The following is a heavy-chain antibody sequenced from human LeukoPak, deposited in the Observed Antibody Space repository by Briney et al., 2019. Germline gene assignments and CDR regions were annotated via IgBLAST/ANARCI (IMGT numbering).Heavy chain of an antibody. CDR3: ARSGSGYLRYYFDS. V-gene: IGHV4-39*07. CDR2: IYYSGNT. D-gene: IGHD5-12*01. Sequence: SETLSLTCTVSGDSISTSNSYWGWIRQPPGKGLEWIGSIYYSGNTYYNPSLKSRVTISLDTSKNQFSLKLTSVTAADTAVYYCARSGSGYLRYYFDSWGQGTLVTVSS. CDR1: GDSISTSNSY. J-gene: IGHJ4*02.